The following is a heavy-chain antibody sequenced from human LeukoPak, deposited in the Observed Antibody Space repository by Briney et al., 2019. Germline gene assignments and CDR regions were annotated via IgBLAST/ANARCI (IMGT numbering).Heavy chain of an antibody. CDR1: GGTFSSYA. J-gene: IGHJ3*02. CDR2: IIPIFGTA. D-gene: IGHD3-22*01. CDR3: ARAPPYDSSGYDAFDI. Sequence: ASVKVSCTASGGTFSSYAISWVRQAPGQGLEWMGGIIPIFGTANYAQKFQGRVTITADESTSTAYMELSSLRPEDTAVYYCARAPPYDSSGYDAFDIWGQGTMVTVSS. V-gene: IGHV1-69*13.